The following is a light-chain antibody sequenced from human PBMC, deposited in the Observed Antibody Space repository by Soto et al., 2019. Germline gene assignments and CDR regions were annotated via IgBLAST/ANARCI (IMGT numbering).Light chain of an antibody. Sequence: EIVLTQSPATLSLSPGERATLSCRASQSVGRYLAWYQQKRGQAPRLLIYDASKRATGIPARFSGSGSGTDFTLTISSLEPEDFALYYCQQRSNWPITFGQGTRLEIK. V-gene: IGKV3-11*01. CDR1: QSVGRY. CDR3: QQRSNWPIT. J-gene: IGKJ5*01. CDR2: DAS.